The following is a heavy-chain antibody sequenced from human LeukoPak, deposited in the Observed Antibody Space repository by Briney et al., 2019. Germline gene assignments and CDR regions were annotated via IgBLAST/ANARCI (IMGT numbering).Heavy chain of an antibody. D-gene: IGHD6-6*01. Sequence: GGSLRLSCAASGFTFSSYSMNWVRQAPGKGLEWVSSISSSSSYIYYADSVKGRFTISRDNAKNSLYLQMNSLRAEDTAVYYCARDRSEYSSSSASDYWGQGTLVTVSS. CDR1: GFTFSSYS. CDR2: ISSSSSYI. V-gene: IGHV3-21*01. CDR3: ARDRSEYSSSSASDY. J-gene: IGHJ4*02.